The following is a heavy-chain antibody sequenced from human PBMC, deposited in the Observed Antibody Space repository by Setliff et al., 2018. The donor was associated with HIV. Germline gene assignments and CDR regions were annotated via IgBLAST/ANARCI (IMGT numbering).Heavy chain of an antibody. CDR2: IGSSKTTT. J-gene: IGHJ4*02. D-gene: IGHD3-10*01. Sequence: QPGGSLRLSCAASGFTFSTYSMYWVRQAPGKGLEWVSYIGSSKTTTYYADSVKGRFTISRDNAKNSLHLQMNNLGAEDTAVYFCARDPMRATNSLSYWFFDYWGQGALVTVSS. CDR1: GFTFSTYS. CDR3: ARDPMRATNSLSYWFFDY. V-gene: IGHV3-48*01.